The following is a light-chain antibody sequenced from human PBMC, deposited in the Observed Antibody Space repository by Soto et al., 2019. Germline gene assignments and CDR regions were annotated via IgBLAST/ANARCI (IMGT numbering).Light chain of an antibody. J-gene: IGKJ3*01. CDR1: RNISTW. CDR2: DAS. CDR3: QHGFT. V-gene: IGKV1-5*01. Sequence: DIEMTQSPSTLSASVGDRVTITCRASRNISTWLAWYQQKPGKPPKLMIFDASSLVAGVPSRFSGSGSGTDFTLSVSRLQPDDFATYYCQHGFTFGPGTKVDFK.